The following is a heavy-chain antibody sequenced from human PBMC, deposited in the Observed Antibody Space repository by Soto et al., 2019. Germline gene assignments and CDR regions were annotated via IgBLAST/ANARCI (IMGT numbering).Heavy chain of an antibody. J-gene: IGHJ4*02. CDR1: GGTFSSYA. V-gene: IGHV1-69*13. Sequence: SVKVSCKASGGTFSSYAISWVRQAPGQGLEWMGGIIPIFGTANYAQNFQGRVTITADESTSTAYMELSSLRSEDTAVYYCARAIKIRNIVATTPWGILFDYWGQGTLVTVSS. D-gene: IGHD5-12*01. CDR3: ARAIKIRNIVATTPWGILFDY. CDR2: IIPIFGTA.